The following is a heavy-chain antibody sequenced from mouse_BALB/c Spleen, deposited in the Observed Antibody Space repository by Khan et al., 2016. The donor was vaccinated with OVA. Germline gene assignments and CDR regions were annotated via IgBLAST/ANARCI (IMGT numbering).Heavy chain of an antibody. CDR3: ANHGSSSAWLTY. Sequence: VQLQESGAELAKPGASVKMSCKASGYTFTSYWMHWVKQRPGQGLEWIGYINPSTGYTEYNQRFKDKATLTEDQSSSTAYMQLSSLTSEESAVYYCANHGSSSAWLTYWGQGTLVTVSA. CDR1: GYTFTSYW. CDR2: INPSTGYT. V-gene: IGHV1-7*01. D-gene: IGHD1-1*01. J-gene: IGHJ3*01.